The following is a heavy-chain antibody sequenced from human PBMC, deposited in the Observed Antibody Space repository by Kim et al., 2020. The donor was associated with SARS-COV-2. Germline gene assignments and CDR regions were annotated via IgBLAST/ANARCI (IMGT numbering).Heavy chain of an antibody. V-gene: IGHV4-34*01. CDR1: GGSFSGYY. D-gene: IGHD6-13*01. J-gene: IGHJ4*02. CDR3: ARGRGYSSSWSY. Sequence: SETLSLTCAVYGGSFSGYYWSWIRQPPGKGLEWIGEINHSGSTNYNPSLKSRVTISVDTSKNQFSLKLSSVTAADTAVYYCARGRGYSSSWSYWGQGTLVTVSS. CDR2: INHSGST.